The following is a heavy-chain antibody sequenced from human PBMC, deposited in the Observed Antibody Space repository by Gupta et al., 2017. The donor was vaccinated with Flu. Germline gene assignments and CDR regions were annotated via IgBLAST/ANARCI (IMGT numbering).Heavy chain of an antibody. V-gene: IGHV3-48*03. CDR2: ISRSGTTA. CDR1: LSNYE. Sequence: LSNYEMNWVRQATGKGLEWLSYISRSGTTAYYADSVKGRFTISRDNAKNSLYLQLNSPRVEDTAVDYCARDRGNLGGTFDSWGQGTRGTVSS. D-gene: IGHD3-16*01. J-gene: IGHJ4*02. CDR3: ARDRGNLGGTFDS.